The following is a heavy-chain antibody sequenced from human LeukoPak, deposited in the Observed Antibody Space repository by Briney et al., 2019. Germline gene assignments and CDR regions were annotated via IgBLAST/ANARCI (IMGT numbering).Heavy chain of an antibody. V-gene: IGHV3-11*06. J-gene: IGHJ4*02. CDR2: ISSSSSYT. CDR3: ARVTTGNYFDY. Sequence: GSLRLSCAASGFTFSDYYMSWIRQAPGKGLEWVSYISSSSSYTNYADSVKGRFTTSRDNAKNSLYLQMNSLRAEDTAVYYCARVTTGNYFDYWGQGTLVTVSS. D-gene: IGHD1-14*01. CDR1: GFTFSDYY.